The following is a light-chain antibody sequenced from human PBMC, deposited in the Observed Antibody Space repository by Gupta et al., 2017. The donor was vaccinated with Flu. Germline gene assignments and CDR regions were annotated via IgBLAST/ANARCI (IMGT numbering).Light chain of an antibody. CDR1: QTVNMN. V-gene: IGKV3-15*01. CDR2: AAS. Sequence: EIVMTQSPATLSMSLGEKVTLSCRASQTVNMNLVWYQHKFGQAPRLLIYAASIRATGVPPRFSGSGYGTEFILSISSLQPEDVAVYYCQQYHEWPRTFGPGTKVEVK. CDR3: QQYHEWPRT. J-gene: IGKJ1*01.